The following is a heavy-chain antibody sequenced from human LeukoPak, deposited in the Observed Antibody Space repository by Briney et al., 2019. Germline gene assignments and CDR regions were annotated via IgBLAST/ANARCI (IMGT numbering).Heavy chain of an antibody. J-gene: IGHJ4*02. CDR3: ARDRGDYEPVDY. V-gene: IGHV4-4*07. CDR1: XSYY. Sequence: XSYYWSWIRQPAGKGLEWIGRIYTSGSTNYNPSLKSRVTMSVDTSKNQFSLELSSVTAADTAVYYCARDRGDYEPVDYWGQGTLVTVSS. CDR2: IYTSGST. D-gene: IGHD2-21*02.